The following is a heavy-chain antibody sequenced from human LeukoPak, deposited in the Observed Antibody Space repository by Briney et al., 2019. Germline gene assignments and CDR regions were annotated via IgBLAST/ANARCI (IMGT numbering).Heavy chain of an antibody. Sequence: SETLSLTCTVSGGSISSSSYYWGWIRQPPGKGLEWMGSSYYSGSTYYNPSLKSRVTISVDTYKNQFSLKLSSVTAADTAVYYCARGIQLWSKDTEFDYWGQGTLVTVSS. V-gene: IGHV4-39*07. J-gene: IGHJ4*02. CDR1: GGSISSSSYY. D-gene: IGHD5-18*01. CDR3: ARGIQLWSKDTEFDY. CDR2: SYYSGST.